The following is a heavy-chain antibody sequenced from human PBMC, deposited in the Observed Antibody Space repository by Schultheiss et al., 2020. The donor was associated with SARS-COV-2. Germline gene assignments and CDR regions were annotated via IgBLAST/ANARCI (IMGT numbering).Heavy chain of an antibody. CDR2: MNPNSGNT. D-gene: IGHD1-26*01. Sequence: ASVKVSCKASGGTFSSYAISWVRQAPGQGLEWMGWMNPNSGNTGYAQKFQGRVTMTTDTSTSTAYMELRSLRSDDTAVYYCASSDREWELPLHFDYWGQGTLVTVSS. CDR1: GGTFSSYA. V-gene: IGHV1-18*01. J-gene: IGHJ4*02. CDR3: ASSDREWELPLHFDY.